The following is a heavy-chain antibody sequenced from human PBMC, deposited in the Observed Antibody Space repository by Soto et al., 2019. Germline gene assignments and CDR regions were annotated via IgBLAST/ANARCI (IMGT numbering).Heavy chain of an antibody. V-gene: IGHV4-59*01. J-gene: IGHJ4*02. CDR2: FYHSGTA. D-gene: IGHD2-8*01. CDR1: GDAIKNYF. CDR3: ARDPGYCTNGVCPIFDF. Sequence: KTSETRSLTGSVSGDAIKNYFWIWGRQPPGKGLDGIGHFYHSGTANDSRSLKSRVTISIDQSKNQFSLRLNSVTAADTAVYFCARDPGYCTNGVCPIFDFWGQG.